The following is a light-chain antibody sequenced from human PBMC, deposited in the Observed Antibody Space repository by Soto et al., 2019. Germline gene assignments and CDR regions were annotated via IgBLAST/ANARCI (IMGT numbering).Light chain of an antibody. CDR3: QQYENLPHT. J-gene: IGKJ3*01. V-gene: IGKV1-33*01. CDR1: QDINNC. CDR2: DAS. Sequence: DIQMTQTPSSLSASVGDRVTITCQASQDINNCLNWYHQKPGKAPNLLIYDASNLETGVPSRFSGSGSGTHFTLTISSLQPEDIATYYCQQYENLPHTSGLRTKVDMK.